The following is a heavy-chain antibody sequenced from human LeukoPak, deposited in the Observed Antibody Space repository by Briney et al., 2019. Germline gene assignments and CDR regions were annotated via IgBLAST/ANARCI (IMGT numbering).Heavy chain of an antibody. D-gene: IGHD6-19*01. CDR3: ARAPRSSGLDY. J-gene: IGHJ4*02. V-gene: IGHV3-23*01. Sequence: PGGSLRLSCAASGFTFSSYAMSWVRQAPGKGLEWVSAISGSGGSTYYADSVKGRFTISRDNAKNSLYLQMNSLRAEDTAVYYCARAPRSSGLDYWGQGTLVTVSS. CDR2: ISGSGGST. CDR1: GFTFSSYA.